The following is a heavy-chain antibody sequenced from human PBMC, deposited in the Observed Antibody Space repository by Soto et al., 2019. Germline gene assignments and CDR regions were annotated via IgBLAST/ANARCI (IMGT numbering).Heavy chain of an antibody. CDR1: GGAFRWFY. V-gene: IGHV4-34*01. Sequence: PSGTPSPTCAVYGGAFRWFYLGWIRQPPGKGLEWIGEINHSGSTNYNPSLKSRVTISVDTSKNQFSLKLSSVTAADTAVYYCARFRVEGSVDYWGQGTLVTVS. CDR3: ARFRVEGSVDY. J-gene: IGHJ4*02. CDR2: INHSGST. D-gene: IGHD3-10*01.